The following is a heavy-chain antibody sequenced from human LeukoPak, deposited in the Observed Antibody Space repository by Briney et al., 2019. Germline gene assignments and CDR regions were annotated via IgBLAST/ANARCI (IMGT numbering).Heavy chain of an antibody. V-gene: IGHV1-18*01. CDR2: ISGYNGKT. CDR3: ARDPYDLSTGYYSGSGGDY. D-gene: IGHD3-9*01. J-gene: IGHJ4*02. CDR1: GYTFTKYV. Sequence: ASVTVSCTASGYTFTKYVINWVRQAPGQGLEWVGWISGYNGKTKYAQKVQGRVIMTTDTSTSTVYMELRRLRSDDTAMYFCARDPYDLSTGYYSGSGGDYWGQGTLVTVSS.